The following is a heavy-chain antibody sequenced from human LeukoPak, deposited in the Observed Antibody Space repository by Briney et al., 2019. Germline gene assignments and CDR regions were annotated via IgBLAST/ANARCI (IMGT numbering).Heavy chain of an antibody. V-gene: IGHV1-8*01. Sequence: ASVKVSCKASGYTFTSYDINWVRQATGQGLEWMGWMNPNSGDTGYTQKFQGRVTMTRDTSISTAYVELSSLRSEDTAVYYCARDRDDSSGYYRETLFDYWGQGTLVTVSS. J-gene: IGHJ4*02. CDR2: MNPNSGDT. CDR3: ARDRDDSSGYYRETLFDY. CDR1: GYTFTSYD. D-gene: IGHD3-22*01.